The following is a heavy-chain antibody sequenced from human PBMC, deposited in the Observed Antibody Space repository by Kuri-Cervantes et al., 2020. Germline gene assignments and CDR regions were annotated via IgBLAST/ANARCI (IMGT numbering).Heavy chain of an antibody. J-gene: IGHJ3*02. CDR1: GFTSSSYA. CDR2: ISGSGGST. D-gene: IGHD6-6*01. Sequence: GESLKISCAASGFTSSSYAMSWVRQAPGRGLEWVSAISGSGGSTYYADSVKGRFTISRDNSKNTLYLQMNSLRAEDTAVYYCARDFPPHYSSSVPDAFDIWGQGTMVTVSS. V-gene: IGHV3-23*01. CDR3: ARDFPPHYSSSVPDAFDI.